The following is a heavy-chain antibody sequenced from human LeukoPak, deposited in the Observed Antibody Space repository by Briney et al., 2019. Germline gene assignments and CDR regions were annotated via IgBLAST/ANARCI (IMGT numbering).Heavy chain of an antibody. CDR1: GGSFSGYY. J-gene: IGHJ3*02. CDR2: ISHSGST. V-gene: IGHV4-34*01. CDR3: ARLGDAFDI. Sequence: SETLSLTCAVYGGSFSGYYWSWIRQPPGKGLEWIGEISHSGSTKYNPSLKSRATISVDTSKNQFSLKLRSVTAADAAVYYCARLGDAFDIWGQGTMVTVSS.